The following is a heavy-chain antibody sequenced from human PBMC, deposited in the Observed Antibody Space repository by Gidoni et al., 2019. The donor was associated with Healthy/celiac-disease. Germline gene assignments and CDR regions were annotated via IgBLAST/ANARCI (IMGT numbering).Heavy chain of an antibody. CDR3: ARDSLGDFDY. CDR1: GFTFCSYS. CDR2: ISSSSSYI. V-gene: IGHV3-21*01. Sequence: EVQLVESGGGLVKPGGSLRLSCAASGFTFCSYSMNWVRQAPGKGLEWVSSISSSSSYIYYADSVKGRFTISRDNAKNSLYLQMNSLRAEDTAVYYCARDSLGDFDYWGQGTLVTVSS. J-gene: IGHJ4*02.